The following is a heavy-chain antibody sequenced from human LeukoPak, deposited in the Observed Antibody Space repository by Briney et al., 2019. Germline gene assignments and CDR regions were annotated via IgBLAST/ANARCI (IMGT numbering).Heavy chain of an antibody. CDR1: GFTFSSYA. CDR2: ISGSGGST. J-gene: IGHJ5*02. V-gene: IGHV3-23*01. Sequence: PGGSLRLSCAASGFTFSSYAMSWVRQAPGKGLEWVSAISGSGGSTYYADSVKGRFTISRDNSKSTLYLQMNSLRAEDTAVYYCAKDQAIFGVVLSWGQGTLVTVSS. CDR3: AKDQAIFGVVLS. D-gene: IGHD3-3*01.